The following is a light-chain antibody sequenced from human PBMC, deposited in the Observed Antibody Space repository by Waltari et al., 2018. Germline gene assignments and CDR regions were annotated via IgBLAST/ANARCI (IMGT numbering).Light chain of an antibody. Sequence: QSVLTQPPSVSGAPGQTVPIACTGSGPNIGAGDDVPWYQQVPRAAPKLLIYGSTMRPLGVPDRFFGSTSGTSASLAITGLQAEDEAVYYCQSYDTSLTVVFGGGTKLTVL. CDR3: QSYDTSLTVV. V-gene: IGLV1-40*01. CDR2: GST. J-gene: IGLJ3*02. CDR1: GPNIGAGDD.